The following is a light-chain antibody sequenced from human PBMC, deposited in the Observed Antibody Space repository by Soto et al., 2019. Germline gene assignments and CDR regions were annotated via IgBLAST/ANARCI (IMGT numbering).Light chain of an antibody. CDR1: SSNIGAGYD. CDR2: GNS. J-gene: IGLJ2*01. CDR3: QSYDSSLSGVV. Sequence: QAVVTQPPSVSGAPGQRVTISCTGSSSNIGAGYDVHWYQQLPGTVPKLLIYGNSNRPSGVPDQFSGSKSGTSASLVITGLQAEDEADYYCQSYDSSLSGVVFGGGTKVTVL. V-gene: IGLV1-40*01.